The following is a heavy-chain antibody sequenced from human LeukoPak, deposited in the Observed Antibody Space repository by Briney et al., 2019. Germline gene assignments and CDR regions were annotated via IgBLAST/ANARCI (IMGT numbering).Heavy chain of an antibody. CDR1: GYTFTSYY. J-gene: IGHJ5*02. CDR3: ARAREESRSGTTSGWFDP. CDR2: INPSGGSA. Sequence: GASVKVSCKASGYTFTSYYMHWVRQAPGQGLEWMGIINPSGGSASYAQKFQGRLTMTRDTSTSTVYMELSSLRSDDTAVYYCARAREESRSGTTSGWFDPWGQGTLVIVSS. V-gene: IGHV1-46*01. D-gene: IGHD1-7*01.